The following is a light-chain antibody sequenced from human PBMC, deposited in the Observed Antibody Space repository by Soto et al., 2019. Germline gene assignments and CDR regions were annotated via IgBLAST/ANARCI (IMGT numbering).Light chain of an antibody. Sequence: IVLTQSPGTLSVSPGERVILSCRASQTLRNKLAWYQQKPGQAPRLLIYGGFTRSTGIPARFSGSGSGTDFTLTSTSLKSEDFAIYYCQQHNAWPLTFGPGTKLDLK. CDR2: GGF. J-gene: IGKJ3*01. V-gene: IGKV3-15*01. CDR3: QQHNAWPLT. CDR1: QTLRNK.